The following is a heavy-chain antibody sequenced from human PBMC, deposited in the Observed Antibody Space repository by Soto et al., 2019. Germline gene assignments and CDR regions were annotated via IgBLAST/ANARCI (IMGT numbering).Heavy chain of an antibody. Sequence: QVQLVESGGGVVQPGRSLRLSCAASGFTFSSYAMHWVRQAPGKGLEWVAVISYDGSNKYYADSVKGRFTISRDNSKNTLYLQMTSLRAEDTAVYYCARVVTTSSYGMDVWGQGTTVTVSS. D-gene: IGHD4-17*01. CDR2: ISYDGSNK. J-gene: IGHJ6*02. V-gene: IGHV3-30-3*01. CDR3: ARVVTTSSYGMDV. CDR1: GFTFSSYA.